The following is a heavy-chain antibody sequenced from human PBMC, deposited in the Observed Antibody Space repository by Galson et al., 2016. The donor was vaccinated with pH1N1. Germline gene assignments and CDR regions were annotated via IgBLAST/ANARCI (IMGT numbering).Heavy chain of an antibody. D-gene: IGHD2-21*02. CDR2: IWYDGSNK. V-gene: IGHV3-33*01. J-gene: IGHJ4*02. Sequence: SLRLSCAASGFILSSYGMHWVRQAPGKGLEWVAGIWYDGSNKHYGDSVKGRFTISRDNSKNTLYPQMSSLRGDDTAVYYCARDFCGGDCYFDYWGQGTLVTVSS. CDR3: ARDFCGGDCYFDY. CDR1: GFILSSYG.